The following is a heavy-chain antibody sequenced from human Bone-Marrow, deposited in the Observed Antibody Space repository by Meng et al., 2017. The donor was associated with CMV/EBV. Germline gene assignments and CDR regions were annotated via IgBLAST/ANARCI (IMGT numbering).Heavy chain of an antibody. CDR2: ISYEGSDK. CDR1: GFSFSNHA. J-gene: IGHJ3*02. D-gene: IGHD1-26*01. V-gene: IGHV3-30*02. Sequence: GESLKISCAASGFSFSNHAMHWVRQAPGKGLEWVAFISYEGSDKFYGDSVKGRFTISRDNSKNTLYLQMNSLRTEDTAAYYCAREANTAFDIWGQGTMVTVSS. CDR3: AREANTAFDI.